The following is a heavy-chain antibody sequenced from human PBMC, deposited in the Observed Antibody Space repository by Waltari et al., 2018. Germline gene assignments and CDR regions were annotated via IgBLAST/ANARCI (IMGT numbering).Heavy chain of an antibody. V-gene: IGHV3-74*03. Sequence: EEQLLESGGGLVQPGDSLRLSCAASGFRFSHYWMNWVRQAPGQGLVWVARISNDESSMTYADSVKGRFTISRDNAKNTLYLQMKRLRAEDTAVYYCVRLAQRTYRSPVPGRHYYYGMDVWGQGTTVTVSS. J-gene: IGHJ6*02. CDR3: VRLAQRTYRSPVPGRHYYYGMDV. CDR1: GFRFSHYW. D-gene: IGHD3-10*01. CDR2: ISNDESSM.